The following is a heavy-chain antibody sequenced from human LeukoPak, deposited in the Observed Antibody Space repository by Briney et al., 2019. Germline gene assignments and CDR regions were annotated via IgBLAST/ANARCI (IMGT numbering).Heavy chain of an antibody. D-gene: IGHD3-3*01. J-gene: IGHJ5*02. V-gene: IGHV3-21*01. CDR3: ASSSRGDFWSGYYSVHWFDP. CDR2: ISSSSRYI. CDR1: GFTFSSYS. Sequence: GGSLRLSCAASGFTFSSYSMNWVRQAPGKGLEWVSSISSSSRYIYYADSVKGRFTISRDNTKNSLYLQMNSLRAEDTAVYYCASSSRGDFWSGYYSVHWFDPWGQGTLVTVSS.